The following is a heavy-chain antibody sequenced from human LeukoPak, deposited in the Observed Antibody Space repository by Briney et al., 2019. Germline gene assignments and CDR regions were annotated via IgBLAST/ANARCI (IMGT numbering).Heavy chain of an antibody. J-gene: IGHJ4*02. V-gene: IGHV4-59*01. CDR1: GGSISSYY. Sequence: SETLSLTCTVSGGSISSYYWSWIRQPPGKGLEWIGYIYTSGSTNYNPSLKSRVTISVDTSKNQFSLKLSSVTAADTAVYYCARDSIAAAGTGYRGQGTLVTVSS. CDR2: IYTSGST. CDR3: ARDSIAAAGTGY. D-gene: IGHD6-13*01.